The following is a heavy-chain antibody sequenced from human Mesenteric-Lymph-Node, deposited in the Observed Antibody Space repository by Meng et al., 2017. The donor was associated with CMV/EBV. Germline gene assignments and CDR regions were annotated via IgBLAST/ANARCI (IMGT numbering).Heavy chain of an antibody. CDR2: MKPDSGNT. Sequence: QEQLVQSGAEVQTPGASVKASCKASGYTFTSFDINWVRQATGQGPEWMGWMKPDSGNTGYAQKFQGRVTLTRDTSISTAYMELSSLRSEDTAVYYCARGPSYSSGFPDCWGQGTLVTVSS. CDR1: GYTFTSFD. CDR3: ARGPSYSSGFPDC. J-gene: IGHJ4*02. D-gene: IGHD6-19*01. V-gene: IGHV1-8*02.